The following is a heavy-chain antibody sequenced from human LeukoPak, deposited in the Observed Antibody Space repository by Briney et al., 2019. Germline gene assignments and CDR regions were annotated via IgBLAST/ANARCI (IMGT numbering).Heavy chain of an antibody. J-gene: IGHJ4*02. CDR2: ISAYNGNT. Sequence: ASVKVSCKASGYTFTSYGISWVRQAPGQGLEWMGWISAYNGNTNYAQKFQGRVTITRDTSASTAYMELSSLRSEDTAVYYCARGPYSNYVPFDYWGQGTLVTVSS. V-gene: IGHV1-18*01. D-gene: IGHD4-11*01. CDR3: ARGPYSNYVPFDY. CDR1: GYTFTSYG.